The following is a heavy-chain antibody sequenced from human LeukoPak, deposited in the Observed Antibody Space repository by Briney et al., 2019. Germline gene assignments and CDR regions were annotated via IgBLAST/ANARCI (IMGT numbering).Heavy chain of an antibody. J-gene: IGHJ4*02. CDR3: ARGTDCSGGSCLDY. Sequence: ASVKVSCKASGYTFTGNFMHWVRQAPGQGLEWMGLINPDSGGANYAQNFQGRVTMTRDTSISTVYMELSRLRSDDTAVYYCARGTDCSGGSCLDYSGQGTLVTVSS. CDR1: GYTFTGNF. V-gene: IGHV1-2*06. D-gene: IGHD2-15*01. CDR2: INPDSGGA.